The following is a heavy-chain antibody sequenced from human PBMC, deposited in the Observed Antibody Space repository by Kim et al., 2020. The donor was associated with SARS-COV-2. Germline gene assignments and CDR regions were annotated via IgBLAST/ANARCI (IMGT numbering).Heavy chain of an antibody. CDR3: ARAPGRGGYFDL. D-gene: IGHD1-26*01. J-gene: IGHJ2*01. V-gene: IGHV4-59*01. Sequence: NYNPALEGRVTISVDTSKNQFSLKLRSVTAADTAVYYCARAPGRGGYFDLWGRGTLVTVSS.